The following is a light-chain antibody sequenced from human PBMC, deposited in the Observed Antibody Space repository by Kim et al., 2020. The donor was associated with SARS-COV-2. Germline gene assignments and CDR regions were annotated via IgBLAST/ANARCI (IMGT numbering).Light chain of an antibody. CDR3: QQYDTYPWT. CDR2: KAS. J-gene: IGKJ1*01. CDR1: QYITRR. Sequence: AYVGDRVTITFRASQYITRRLALYQQKPGKAPKVLISKASTLESGVPSTFSGSGSGTDFTLTISSLQPDDFATYYCQQYDTYPWTFGQGTKVDIK. V-gene: IGKV1-5*03.